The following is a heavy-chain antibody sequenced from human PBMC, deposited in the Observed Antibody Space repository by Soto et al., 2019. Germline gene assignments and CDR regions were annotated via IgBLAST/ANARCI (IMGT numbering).Heavy chain of an antibody. V-gene: IGHV4-59*01. J-gene: IGHJ5*02. CDR1: GGSITDGY. CDR2: IFFSGYT. D-gene: IGHD6-19*01. Sequence: QVQLQESGPGLVKPSETLSLTCTVSGGSITDGYWNWIRQSPGKGLEWIENIFFSGYTKYNPSLESRVTLSIDPSKNQFSLKMNSVTAADTAVYFCARAASGLNWFDPWRQGTLVIVSS. CDR3: ARAASGLNWFDP.